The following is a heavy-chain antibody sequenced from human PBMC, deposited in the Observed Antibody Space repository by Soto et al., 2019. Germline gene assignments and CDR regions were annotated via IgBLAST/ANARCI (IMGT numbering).Heavy chain of an antibody. D-gene: IGHD3-9*01. J-gene: IGHJ6*04. CDR1: GGSFRNYA. Sequence: QMQLVQSGAEVKKPGSSVKVSCKASGGSFRNYAFSWVRQAPGQGLEWMGVIIPIFATAKYAQKCQDRVTMTADNATRTAYMELRSLRYDVTSVYYCARDGGFDIFPAFQLWGEGTTVTGTS. CDR3: ARDGGFDIFPAFQL. CDR2: IIPIFATA. V-gene: IGHV1-69*06.